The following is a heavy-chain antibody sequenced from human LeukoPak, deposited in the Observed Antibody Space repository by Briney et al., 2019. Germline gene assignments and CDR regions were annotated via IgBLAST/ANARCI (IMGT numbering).Heavy chain of an antibody. J-gene: IGHJ4*02. CDR2: ISGSGGST. CDR3: AKDEKWATDPIDY. Sequence: PGGSLRLSCSASGFTFSSHAMSWLRHAPGKGLEWVSAISGSGGSTYYAASVKGRFTISRDNSKNTLYLQMNSLRAEDTAVYYCAKDEKWATDPIDYWGQGTLVTVSS. V-gene: IGHV3-23*01. CDR1: GFTFSSHA. D-gene: IGHD5-12*01.